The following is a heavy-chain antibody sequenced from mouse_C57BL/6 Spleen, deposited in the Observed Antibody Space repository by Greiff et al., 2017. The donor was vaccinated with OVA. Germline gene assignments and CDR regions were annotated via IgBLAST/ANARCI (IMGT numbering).Heavy chain of an antibody. V-gene: IGHV1-82*01. J-gene: IGHJ1*03. CDR2: IYPGDGDT. Sequence: QVQLQQSGPELVKPGASVKISCKASGYAFSSSWMNWVKQRPGKGLEWIGRIYPGDGDTNYNGKFKGKATLTADKSSSTAYMQLSSLTSEDSAVYFCARDTVVPYFDVWGTGTTVTVSS. D-gene: IGHD1-1*01. CDR3: ARDTVVPYFDV. CDR1: GYAFSSSW.